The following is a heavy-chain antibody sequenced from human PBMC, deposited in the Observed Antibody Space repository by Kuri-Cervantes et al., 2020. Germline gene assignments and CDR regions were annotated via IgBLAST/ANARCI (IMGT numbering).Heavy chain of an antibody. CDR2: IIPIFGTA. CDR3: ARGTLYPAYSSGWYYFDY. D-gene: IGHD6-19*01. CDR1: GGTFSSYA. J-gene: IGHJ4*02. Sequence: SVKVSCKASGGTFSSYAISWVRQAPGQGLEWMGGIIPIFGTANYAQKFQGRVTITADESTSTAYMELSSLRSDDTAVYYCARGTLYPAYSSGWYYFDYWGQGTLVTVSS. V-gene: IGHV1-69*13.